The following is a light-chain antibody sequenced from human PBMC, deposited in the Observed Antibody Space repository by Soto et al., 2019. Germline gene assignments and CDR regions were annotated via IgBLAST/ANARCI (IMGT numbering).Light chain of an antibody. CDR2: KGS. CDR3: VRAIHWPWR. CDR1: QSLVHSDGHTY. J-gene: IGKJ1*01. Sequence: DVVMTQSPLSLPVTLGQPASISCRSSQSLVHSDGHTYLNWVQQRPGQSPRRLIYKGSNRDSGVPDRFSGSGSGADFRLKISRVEADDVGVYYCVRAIHWPWRFGEGTKVEI. V-gene: IGKV2-30*02.